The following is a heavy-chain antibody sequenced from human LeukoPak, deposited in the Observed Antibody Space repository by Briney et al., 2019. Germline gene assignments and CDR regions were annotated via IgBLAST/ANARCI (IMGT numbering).Heavy chain of an antibody. D-gene: IGHD3-16*01. CDR2: ISYRGST. J-gene: IGHJ5*02. CDR3: ARHYGP. Sequence: SETLSLTCTVSGGSISSGGYYWSWIRQHPGKGLEWIGYISYRGSTFYNPSLKSRATISVDTSKNQFSLELNSVTAADTAVYYCARHYGPWGQGTLVTVSS. V-gene: IGHV4-31*03. CDR1: GGSISSGGYY.